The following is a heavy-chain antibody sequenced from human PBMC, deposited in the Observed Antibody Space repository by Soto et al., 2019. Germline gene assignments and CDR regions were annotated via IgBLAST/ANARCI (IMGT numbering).Heavy chain of an antibody. J-gene: IGHJ5*02. CDR3: ARSNSGYYKWFDP. Sequence: SETLSLTCTVSGDYISSSNYYWGWIRQPPGKGLEWIANIYYSGITYCNPSLKSRVAISVDTSKNQFSLKLSSVSAADTAIYYCARSNSGYYKWFDPWGQGTLVTVSS. V-gene: IGHV4-39*01. CDR1: GDYISSSNYY. CDR2: IYYSGIT. D-gene: IGHD3-22*01.